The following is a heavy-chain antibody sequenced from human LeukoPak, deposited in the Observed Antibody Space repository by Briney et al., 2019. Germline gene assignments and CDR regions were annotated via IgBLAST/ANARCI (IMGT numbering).Heavy chain of an antibody. CDR2: IRYDGSNK. CDR3: AKSKRISSIVVVPAAIDY. Sequence: GGSLRLSCAASGFTFSSYGMHWVRQAPGKGLEWVAFIRYDGSNKYYADSVKGRFTISRDNSKNTLYLQMNSLRAEDTAVYYCAKSKRISSIVVVPAAIDYWGQGTLVTVSS. CDR1: GFTFSSYG. V-gene: IGHV3-30*02. J-gene: IGHJ4*02. D-gene: IGHD2-2*01.